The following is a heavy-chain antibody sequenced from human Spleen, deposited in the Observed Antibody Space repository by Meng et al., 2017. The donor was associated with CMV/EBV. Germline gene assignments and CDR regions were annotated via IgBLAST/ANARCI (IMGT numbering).Heavy chain of an antibody. D-gene: IGHD2-15*01. CDR3: ARGFPYCSGGSGYSLSATPFDY. J-gene: IGHJ4*02. CDR1: GDSMTHYN. CDR2: IQVLLLI. Sequence: PGMEYLLRSLFLSVIVAGDSMTHYNSELVRPPAGQGLEWIRSIQVLLLIVSNPSLKSRVTVSLDALKSQFSLTLNSVTAAYTATYYWARGFPYCSGGSGYSLSATPFDYWGQGTLVTVSS. V-gene: IGHV4-4*07.